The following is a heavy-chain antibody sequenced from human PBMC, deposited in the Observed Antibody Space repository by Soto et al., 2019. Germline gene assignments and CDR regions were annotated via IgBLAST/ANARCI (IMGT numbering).Heavy chain of an antibody. D-gene: IGHD6-19*01. J-gene: IGHJ6*02. CDR1: GDSVSSNSAA. CDR3: AREDSVAGDYYYYYYGMDV. Sequence: SQTLSLTCAISGDSVSSNSAAWNWIRQSPSRGLEWLGRTYYRSKWYNDYAVSVKSRITINPDTSKNQFSLQLNSVTPEDTAVYYCAREDSVAGDYYYYYYGMDVWGQGTTVTVSS. V-gene: IGHV6-1*01. CDR2: TYYRSKWYN.